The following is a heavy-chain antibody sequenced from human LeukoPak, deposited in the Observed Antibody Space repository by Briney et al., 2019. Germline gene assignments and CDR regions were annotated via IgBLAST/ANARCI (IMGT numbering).Heavy chain of an antibody. CDR3: ARHKRITIVRGLHWFDP. Sequence: SETLSLTCTVSGGSISSSSYYWGWIRQPPGKGLEWIGSIYYSGSTYYNPSLKSRVTISVDTSKNQFSLKLSSVTAADTAVYYCARHKRITIVRGLHWFDPWGQGTLVTVSS. CDR2: IYYSGST. V-gene: IGHV4-39*01. J-gene: IGHJ5*02. CDR1: GGSISSSSYY. D-gene: IGHD3-10*01.